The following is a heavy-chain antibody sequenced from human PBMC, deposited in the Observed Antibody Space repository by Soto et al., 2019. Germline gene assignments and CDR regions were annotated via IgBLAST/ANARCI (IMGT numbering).Heavy chain of an antibody. CDR1: GYVFTGYY. Sequence: ASVKVSCKTSGYVFTGYYLHWVRQAPGQGLEWMGWINCRSGGTTYTQKFQGRVTLTMDTSTSTAYMEMSSLISDDTALYYCMRGASARDSSGYPYYFDPWGQGTLVTVSS. CDR2: INCRSGGT. D-gene: IGHD3-22*01. CDR3: MRGASARDSSGYPYYFDP. J-gene: IGHJ4*02. V-gene: IGHV1-2*02.